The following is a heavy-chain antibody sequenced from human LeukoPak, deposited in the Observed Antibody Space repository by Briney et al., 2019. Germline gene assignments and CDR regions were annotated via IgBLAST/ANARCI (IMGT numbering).Heavy chain of an antibody. CDR3: ARDQGYYDFWSGYYRHPMDV. D-gene: IGHD3-3*01. V-gene: IGHV4-59*01. J-gene: IGHJ6*02. CDR1: GGSISSYY. Sequence: SETLSLTCTVSGGSISSYYWSWIRQPPGKGLEWIGYIYYSGSTNYNPSLKSRVTISVDTSKNQFSLKLSSVTAADTAVYYCARDQGYYDFWSGYYRHPMDVWGQGTTVTVSS. CDR2: IYYSGST.